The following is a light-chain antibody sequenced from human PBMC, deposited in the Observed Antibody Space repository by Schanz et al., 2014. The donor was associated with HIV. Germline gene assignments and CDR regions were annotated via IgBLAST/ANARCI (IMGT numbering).Light chain of an antibody. Sequence: EIVLTQSPGTLSLSPGERATLSCRASQSVSSSYLAWYQQKPGQAPRLFIYGASSRATGIPDRFSGSGSGTDFTLTISRLEPEDFAVYYCQQSATSVTFGGGSTVEIK. CDR2: GAS. CDR3: QQSATSVT. J-gene: IGKJ4*01. CDR1: QSVSSSY. V-gene: IGKV3-20*01.